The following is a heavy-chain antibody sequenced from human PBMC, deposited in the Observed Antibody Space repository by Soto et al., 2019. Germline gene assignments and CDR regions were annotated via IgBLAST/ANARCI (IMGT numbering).Heavy chain of an antibody. D-gene: IGHD3-16*01. CDR2: IRSNIDGATT. Sequence: EVLLVESGGGLVKPGGSLRLSCAASEFAFKYARMTWVRQAPGKGLEWVGHIRSNIDGATTAYAAPVKGRFTISRDESKNTVDLQMNSLITEDTAVYYCTTDWGSGTHYARAFDVWGQGTMVTVSS. CDR1: EFAFKYAR. V-gene: IGHV3-15*01. J-gene: IGHJ3*01. CDR3: TTDWGSGTHYARAFDV.